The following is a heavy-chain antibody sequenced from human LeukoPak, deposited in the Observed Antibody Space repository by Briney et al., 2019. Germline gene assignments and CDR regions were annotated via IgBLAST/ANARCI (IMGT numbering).Heavy chain of an antibody. CDR3: TTDRGVGFSWFDP. Sequence: GGSLRLSCAASGFTFSNAWMSWVRQAPGKGLEWVGRIKSKTDGGTTDYAAPVKGKFTISRDDSKNTLYLQMNSLKTEDTAVYYCTTDRGVGFSWFDPWGQGTLVTVSS. V-gene: IGHV3-15*01. CDR2: IKSKTDGGTT. J-gene: IGHJ5*02. CDR1: GFTFSNAW. D-gene: IGHD3-10*01.